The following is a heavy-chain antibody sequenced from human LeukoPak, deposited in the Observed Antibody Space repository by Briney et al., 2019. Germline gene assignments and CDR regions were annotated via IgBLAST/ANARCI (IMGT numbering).Heavy chain of an antibody. J-gene: IGHJ5*02. CDR3: AKDWVVVVAAEFDP. Sequence: GGSLRLSCAASGFTFSSYAMHWVRQAPGKGLEWVAVISYDGSNKYYADSVKGRFTISRDNSKNTLYLQMNSLRAEDTAVYYCAKDWVVVVAAEFDPWGQGTLVTVSS. CDR2: ISYDGSNK. V-gene: IGHV3-30*04. CDR1: GFTFSSYA. D-gene: IGHD2-15*01.